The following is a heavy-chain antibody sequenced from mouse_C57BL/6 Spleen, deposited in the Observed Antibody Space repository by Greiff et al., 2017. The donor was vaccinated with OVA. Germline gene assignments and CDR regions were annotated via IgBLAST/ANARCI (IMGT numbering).Heavy chain of an antibody. V-gene: IGHV1-62-2*01. CDR2: FYPGSGSI. CDR1: GSTFTEYT. D-gene: IGHD2-4*01. J-gene: IGHJ3*01. Sequence: VKLQQSGAELVTPGASVKLSCKASGSTFTEYTIHWVKQRSGQGLEWIGWFYPGSGSIKYTEKFKDKATLTAAKSSRTVYIELSRLTSEDSAVYFCARHERDYDWFAYWGQGTLGNVSA. CDR3: ARHERDYDWFAY.